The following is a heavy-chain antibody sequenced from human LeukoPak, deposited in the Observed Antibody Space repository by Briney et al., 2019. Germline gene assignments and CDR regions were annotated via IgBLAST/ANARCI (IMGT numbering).Heavy chain of an antibody. CDR2: ISYDGSNK. CDR3: AKAASSSWPSYYYGMDV. Sequence: PGRSLRLSCAASGFTFSSYAMHWVRQAPGKGLEWVAVISYDGSNKYYADSVKGRFTISRDNSKNTLYLQMNSLRVDDTAVYYCAKAASSSWPSYYYGMDVWGQGTTVTVSS. V-gene: IGHV3-30-3*01. D-gene: IGHD6-13*01. J-gene: IGHJ6*02. CDR1: GFTFSSYA.